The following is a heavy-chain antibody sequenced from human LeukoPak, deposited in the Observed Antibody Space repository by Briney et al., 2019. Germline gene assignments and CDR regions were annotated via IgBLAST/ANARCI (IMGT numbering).Heavy chain of an antibody. D-gene: IGHD6-13*01. J-gene: IGHJ5*02. V-gene: IGHV5-51*01. CDR2: IYPGDSDT. CDR1: GYSFTSYW. CDR3: ARWYSSSWFVNNWFDP. Sequence: GESLKISCKGSGYSFTSYWIGWVRQMPGKGLEWMGIIYPGDSDTRYSPSFQGQVTISADKSISTAYLQWSSLKASDTAMYYCARWYSSSWFVNNWFDPWGQGTPVTVSS.